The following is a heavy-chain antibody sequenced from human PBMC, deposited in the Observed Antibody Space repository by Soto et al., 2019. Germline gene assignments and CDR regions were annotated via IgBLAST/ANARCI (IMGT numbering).Heavy chain of an antibody. CDR3: AKDITTHIRPSNWFVP. CDR1: GFSFADYA. V-gene: IGHV3-9*01. Sequence: GGSLRLSCAASGFSFADYAMHWVRQAPGQGLEWVSGISRNSGSIGYADYVKGRCTIYRDNAKNSMYLQMNSRRAEDTALYYCAKDITTHIRPSNWFVPWGQGTLVTAS. CDR2: ISRNSGSI. D-gene: IGHD1-1*01. J-gene: IGHJ5*02.